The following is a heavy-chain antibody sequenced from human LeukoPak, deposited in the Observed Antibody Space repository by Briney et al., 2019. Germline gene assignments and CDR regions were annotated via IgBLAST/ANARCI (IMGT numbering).Heavy chain of an antibody. CDR2: ISSSSSYI. D-gene: IGHD6-13*01. J-gene: IGHJ4*02. CDR1: GFTFSSYS. CDR3: AGDSSNWNIDY. Sequence: GGSLRLSCAASGFTFSSYSMNWVRQAPGKGLDWVSSISSSSSYIYYADSVKGRFTISRDNAQNSLYLQMNSLRVEDTAVYYCAGDSSNWNIDYWGQGTPVTVSS. V-gene: IGHV3-21*01.